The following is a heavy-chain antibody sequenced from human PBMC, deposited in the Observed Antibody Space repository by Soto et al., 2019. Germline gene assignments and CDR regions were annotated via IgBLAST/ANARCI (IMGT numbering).Heavy chain of an antibody. J-gene: IGHJ4*02. CDR2: MNPNSGNT. Sequence: ASVKVSCKASGYTFTSYDINWVRQATGQGLEWLGWMNPNSGNTGYAQKFQGRVTMTRNTSISTAYMELSSLRSEDTAVYYSARVFCSGGGCYSIDNWGQGTPVSVSS. D-gene: IGHD2-15*01. CDR1: GYTFTSYD. V-gene: IGHV1-8*01. CDR3: ARVFCSGGGCYSIDN.